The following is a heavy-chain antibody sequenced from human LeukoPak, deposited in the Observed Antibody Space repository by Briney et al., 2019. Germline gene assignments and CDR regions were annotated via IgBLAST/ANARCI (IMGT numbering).Heavy chain of an antibody. CDR1: GGSISSSSYY. V-gene: IGHV4-39*01. Sequence: SETLSLTCTVSGGSISSSSYYWGWIRQPPGKGLEWIGSIYCSGSTYYNPSLKSRVTISVDTSKNQFSLKLSSVTAADTAVYYCAGTPGPVNYYYYGMDVWGQGTTVTVSS. J-gene: IGHJ6*02. CDR2: IYCSGST. CDR3: AGTPGPVNYYYYGMDV.